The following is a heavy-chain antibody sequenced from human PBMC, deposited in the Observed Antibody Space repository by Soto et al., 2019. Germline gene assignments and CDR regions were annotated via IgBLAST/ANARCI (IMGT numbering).Heavy chain of an antibody. CDR1: GGSICGYY. CDR3: ARHGSDSGWFFFDP. Sequence: SETLSLTCSLSGGSICGYYCIWIRHPPGKALEWIGYVSYSGSTDYHPSLKSRVSISIDTSKNQFSLKMISVTAADTAVYYCARHGSDSGWFFFDPWGQGALVTVSS. J-gene: IGHJ5*02. D-gene: IGHD6-19*01. V-gene: IGHV4-59*08. CDR2: VSYSGST.